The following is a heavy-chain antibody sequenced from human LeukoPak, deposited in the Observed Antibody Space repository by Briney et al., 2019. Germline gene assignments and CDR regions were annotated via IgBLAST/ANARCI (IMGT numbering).Heavy chain of an antibody. D-gene: IGHD3-22*01. V-gene: IGHV1-2*02. CDR1: GYTFTGYY. Sequence: ASVKVSCKASGYTFTGYYMHWVRQAPGQGLEWMGWINPNSGGTNYAQKFQGRVTMTRDTSISPAYMELSRLRSDDTAVYYCARDRPPPYYYDSSGSPPDYWGQGTLVTVSS. CDR3: ARDRPPPYYYDSSGSPPDY. J-gene: IGHJ4*02. CDR2: INPNSGGT.